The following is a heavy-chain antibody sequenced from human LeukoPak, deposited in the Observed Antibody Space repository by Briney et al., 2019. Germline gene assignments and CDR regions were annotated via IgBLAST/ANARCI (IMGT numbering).Heavy chain of an antibody. CDR2: IYYSGST. CDR3: ARNTKQLVRNFDY. CDR1: GGSISNYY. D-gene: IGHD6-6*01. Sequence: PSETLSLTCTVSGGSISNYYWSWIRQPPGKGLERIGYIYYSGSTDYNSSLKSRVTISVDTSKNQFSLKLSSVTAADTAVYYCARNTKQLVRNFDYWGQGTLVTVSS. V-gene: IGHV4-59*08. J-gene: IGHJ4*02.